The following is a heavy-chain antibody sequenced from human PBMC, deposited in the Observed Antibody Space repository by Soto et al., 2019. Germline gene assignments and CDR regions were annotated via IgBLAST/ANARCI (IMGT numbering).Heavy chain of an antibody. CDR3: ARDRLPPPPARISMIVVLTSCGMEV. J-gene: IGHJ6*04. V-gene: IGHV1-46*01. CDR2: INPTEGSA. Sequence: GASVKVSCKASGYTFTNYYLHWVRQAPGQGLEWMGVINPTEGSASYAEKFQGRVTMTRDTYTSTVYMELTSLRSEDTAVYYCARDRLPPPPARISMIVVLTSCGMEVWGKETTLNISS. D-gene: IGHD3-22*01. CDR1: GYTFTNYY.